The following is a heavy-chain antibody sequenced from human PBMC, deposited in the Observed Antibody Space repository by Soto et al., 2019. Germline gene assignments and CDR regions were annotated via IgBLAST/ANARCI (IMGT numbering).Heavy chain of an antibody. J-gene: IGHJ6*02. CDR2: INSDGSST. CDR3: ARDPVNYDFWSGYPRPSGMDV. V-gene: IGHV3-74*01. D-gene: IGHD3-3*01. CDR1: GFTFSSYW. Sequence: AGGSLRLSCAASGFTFSSYWMHWVRQAPGKGLVWVSRINSDGSSTSYADPVKGRFTISRDNAKNTLYLQMNSLRAEDTAVYYCARDPVNYDFWSGYPRPSGMDVWGQGTTVTVSS.